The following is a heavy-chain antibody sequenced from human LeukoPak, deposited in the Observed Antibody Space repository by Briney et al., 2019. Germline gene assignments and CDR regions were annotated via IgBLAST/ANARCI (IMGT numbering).Heavy chain of an antibody. D-gene: IGHD5-18*01. V-gene: IGHV4-39*02. Sequence: SETLSLTCTVSGGSNGSSSYYWGWIRQPPGKGLNWIGSIYYSGSTYYNPSLKSRVTISVDTSKNQFSLKLSSVTAADTAMYDCAKDPRDHTYGWSWRYFDYWGQGTLVTVSS. CDR1: GGSNGSSSYY. CDR3: AKDPRDHTYGWSWRYFDY. CDR2: IYYSGST. J-gene: IGHJ4*02.